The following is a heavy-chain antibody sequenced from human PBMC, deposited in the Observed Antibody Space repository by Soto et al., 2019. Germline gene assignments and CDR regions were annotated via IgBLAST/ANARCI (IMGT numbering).Heavy chain of an antibody. V-gene: IGHV3-30-3*01. Sequence: QVQLVESGGGVVQPGRSLRLSCAASGFTFSSYAMHWVRQPPGKGLAWVAVISYDGSNKYYADSVKGRFTISRDNSKNTLYLQMNSLRAEDTAVYYCASLITPNSFDYWGRGTLVTVSS. CDR3: ASLITPNSFDY. CDR1: GFTFSSYA. J-gene: IGHJ4*02. CDR2: ISYDGSNK. D-gene: IGHD3-3*01.